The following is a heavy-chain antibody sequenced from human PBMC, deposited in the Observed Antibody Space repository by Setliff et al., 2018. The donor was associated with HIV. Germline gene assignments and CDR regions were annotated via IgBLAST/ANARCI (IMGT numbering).Heavy chain of an antibody. CDR1: GGSISSGSYY. CDR3: AREDGPYYFDS. Sequence: SETLSLTCTVSGGSISSGSYYWSWIRQPAGKGLEWIGRIFSSGSTNYNPSLKSRVTISVDTSKDQFSLKVSSVTAADTAVYYCAREDGPYYFDSWGQGTLVTVSS. J-gene: IGHJ4*02. CDR2: IFSSGST. V-gene: IGHV4-61*02.